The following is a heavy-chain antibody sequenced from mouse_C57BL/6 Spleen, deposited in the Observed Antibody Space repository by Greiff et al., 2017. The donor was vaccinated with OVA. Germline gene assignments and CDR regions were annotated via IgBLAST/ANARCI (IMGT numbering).Heavy chain of an antibody. CDR2: IYPGDGDT. CDR1: GYAFSSYW. J-gene: IGHJ4*01. Sequence: VQLQQSGAELVKPGASVKISCKASGYAFSSYWMNWVKQRPGKGLEWIGQIYPGDGDTNYNGKFKGKATLTAEKSSSTAYMQLSSLTSEDSAVYFCARGEYGYYAMDYWGQGTSVTVSS. V-gene: IGHV1-80*01. CDR3: ARGEYGYYAMDY. D-gene: IGHD5-1*01.